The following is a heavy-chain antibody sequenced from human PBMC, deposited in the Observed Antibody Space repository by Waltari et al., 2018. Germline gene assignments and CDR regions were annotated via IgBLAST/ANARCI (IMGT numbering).Heavy chain of an antibody. J-gene: IGHJ3*02. D-gene: IGHD3-3*01. CDR3: ARDGDFWSGAYHDAFDI. CDR2: INPNSGGT. CDR1: GYTFTGYY. V-gene: IGHV1-2*06. Sequence: QVQLVQSGAEVKKPGASVKVSCKASGYTFTGYYMHWVRQAPGQGLEWMGRINPNSGGTNYAQKFQGRVTMTRDTSISTAYMELSRLRSDDTAVYYCARDGDFWSGAYHDAFDIWGQGAMVTVSS.